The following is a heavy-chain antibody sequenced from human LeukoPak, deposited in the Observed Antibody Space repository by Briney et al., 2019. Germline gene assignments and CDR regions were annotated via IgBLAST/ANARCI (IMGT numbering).Heavy chain of an antibody. J-gene: IGHJ4*02. CDR2: TYYRSKWYN. D-gene: IGHD5-18*01. Sequence: SQTLSLTCAISGASVSSYRAAWHWLRQSPSRRLEWLGSTYYRSKWYNEYAVAVKSRISISPDTSKNQFSLQLNSATPDDTAVYYCARESSASYGHDNYFDYWGQGTLVTVSS. CDR1: GASVSSYRAA. CDR3: ARESSASYGHDNYFDY. V-gene: IGHV6-1*01.